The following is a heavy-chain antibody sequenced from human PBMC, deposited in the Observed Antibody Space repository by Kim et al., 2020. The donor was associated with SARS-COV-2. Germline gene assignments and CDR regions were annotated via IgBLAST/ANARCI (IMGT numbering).Heavy chain of an antibody. CDR3: TTDFLNYYDSSGYYY. V-gene: IGHV3-15*01. J-gene: IGHJ4*02. D-gene: IGHD3-22*01. Sequence: APVKGRFTISRDDSKNTLYLQMNSLKTEDTAVYYCTTDFLNYYDSSGYYYWGQGTLVTVSS.